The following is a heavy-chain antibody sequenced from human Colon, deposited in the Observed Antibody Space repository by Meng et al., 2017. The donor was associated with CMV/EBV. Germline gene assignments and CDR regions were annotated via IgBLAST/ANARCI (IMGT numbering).Heavy chain of an antibody. CDR1: SLRTVHLS. CDR3: AHGGSGYDFGAGGFDY. D-gene: IGHD5-12*01. V-gene: IGHV2-5*01. J-gene: IGHJ4*02. CDR2: VYWNDDK. Sequence: SLRTVHLSVGGCLQPPGKALEWLALVYWNDDKRYSPSLKNRLTVTKDTSKNQVVLRVTNMDPVDSGTYFCAHGGSGYDFGAGGFDYWGQGTLVTVSS.